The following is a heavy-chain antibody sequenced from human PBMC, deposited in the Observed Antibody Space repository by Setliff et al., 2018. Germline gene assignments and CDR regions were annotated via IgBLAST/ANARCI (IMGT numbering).Heavy chain of an antibody. J-gene: IGHJ4*02. CDR3: VRNPLGPYASTPGGY. D-gene: IGHD3-16*01. V-gene: IGHV1-8*01. CDR2: MNPERANT. Sequence: ASVKVSCKASGYSFISYDINWGRQAPGQGLEWMGWMNPERANTGYAQKFQGRVTMPGHASINTAYMELTSLTSEDTAVYYCVRNPLGPYASTPGGYWGQGTLVTVSS. CDR1: GYSFISYD.